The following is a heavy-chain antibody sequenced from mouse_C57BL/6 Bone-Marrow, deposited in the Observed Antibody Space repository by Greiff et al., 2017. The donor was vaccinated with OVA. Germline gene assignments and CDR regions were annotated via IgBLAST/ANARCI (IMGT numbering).Heavy chain of an antibody. Sequence: QVQLQQSDAELVKPGASVKISCKVSGYTFTDHTIHWMKQRPEQGLEWIGYIYPRDGSTKYNEKFKGKATLTADKSSSTAYMQLNSLTSEDSAVYFCASTRYYGSSYGYFDVWGTGTTVTVSS. CDR2: IYPRDGST. J-gene: IGHJ1*03. D-gene: IGHD1-1*01. V-gene: IGHV1-78*01. CDR3: ASTRYYGSSYGYFDV. CDR1: GYTFTDHT.